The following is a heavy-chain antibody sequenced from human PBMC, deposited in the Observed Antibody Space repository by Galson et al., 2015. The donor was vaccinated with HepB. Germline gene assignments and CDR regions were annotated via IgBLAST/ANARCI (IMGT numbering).Heavy chain of an antibody. CDR2: ISYDGSNK. J-gene: IGHJ4*02. CDR3: AKPGSGPDY. CDR1: GFTFSSYG. D-gene: IGHD1-1*01. Sequence: SLRLSCAASGFTFSSYGMHWVRQAPGKGLEWVAVISYDGSNKYYADSVKGRFTISRDNSKNTLYLQMNSLRAEDTAVYYCAKPGSGPDYWGQGTLVTVSS. V-gene: IGHV3-30*18.